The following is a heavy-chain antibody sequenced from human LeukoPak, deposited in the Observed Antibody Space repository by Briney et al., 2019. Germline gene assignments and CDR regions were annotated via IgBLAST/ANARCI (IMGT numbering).Heavy chain of an antibody. CDR1: GGSFSGYY. D-gene: IGHD4-17*01. V-gene: IGHV4-34*01. J-gene: IGHJ4*02. CDR2: INHSGST. CDR3: ARGYGDPTDKFDY. Sequence: PSETLSLTCAVYGGSFSGYYWSWIRQPPGKGLEWIGEINHSGSTNYNPSLKSRVTISVDTSKNQFSLKLSSVTAADTAVYYCARGYGDPTDKFDYWGQGTLVIVSS.